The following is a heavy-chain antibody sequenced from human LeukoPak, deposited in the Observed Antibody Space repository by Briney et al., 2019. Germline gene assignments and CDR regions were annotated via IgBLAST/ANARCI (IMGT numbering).Heavy chain of an antibody. CDR3: ARLRSTSHDAFDI. V-gene: IGHV4-39*01. Sequence: SETLSLTCTVSGGSISSSSHYWGWIRQPPGKGLEWIGSMYYGGHTYYTPSLKSRVTISVDTSKNQFSLKLSSVTAADTAVYYCARLRSTSHDAFDIWGQGTMVTVSS. CDR1: GGSISSSSHY. D-gene: IGHD2-2*01. CDR2: MYYGGHT. J-gene: IGHJ3*02.